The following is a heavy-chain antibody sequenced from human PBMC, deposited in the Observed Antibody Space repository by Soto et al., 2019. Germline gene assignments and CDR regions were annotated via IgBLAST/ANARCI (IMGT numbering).Heavy chain of an antibody. V-gene: IGHV4-30-4*08. J-gene: IGHJ6*02. CDR3: AREDDGGDRDYYGLEV. Sequence: SETLSLTCTVSGGSISSDDYHWTWIRQPPGKGLEWIGYIYYSGSIFYNPSLKSRVTISVDTSKNQFSLNLSSVTAADTAVYFCAREDDGGDRDYYGLEVWGQGTTVTVSS. CDR1: GGSISSDDYH. CDR2: IYYSGSI. D-gene: IGHD2-21*02.